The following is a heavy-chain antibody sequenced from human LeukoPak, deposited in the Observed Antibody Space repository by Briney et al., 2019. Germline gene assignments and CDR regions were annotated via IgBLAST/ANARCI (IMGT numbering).Heavy chain of an antibody. Sequence: SGGSLRLSCAASGFTFSSYWMHWVRQAPGKGLVWVSRINSDGSSTSYADSVKGRFTISRDNAKNTLYLQMNSLRAEDTAVYYCARGGCSSTSCYFDYAFDIWGQGTMVTVSS. J-gene: IGHJ3*02. D-gene: IGHD2-2*01. CDR3: ARGGCSSTSCYFDYAFDI. CDR1: GFTFSSYW. V-gene: IGHV3-74*01. CDR2: INSDGSST.